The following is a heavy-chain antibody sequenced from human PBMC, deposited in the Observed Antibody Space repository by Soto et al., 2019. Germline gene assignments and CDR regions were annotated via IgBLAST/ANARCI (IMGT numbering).Heavy chain of an antibody. J-gene: IGHJ6*02. CDR2: IYYSGST. CDR1: GGSVSSGSYY. Sequence: SETLSLTCTVSGGSVSSGSYYWSWIRQPPGKGLEWIGYIYYSGSTNYNPSLKSRVTISVDTSKNQFSLKLSSVTAADTAVYYCARDRSSSGGMDVWGQGTTVTVSS. V-gene: IGHV4-61*01. D-gene: IGHD6-6*01. CDR3: ARDRSSSGGMDV.